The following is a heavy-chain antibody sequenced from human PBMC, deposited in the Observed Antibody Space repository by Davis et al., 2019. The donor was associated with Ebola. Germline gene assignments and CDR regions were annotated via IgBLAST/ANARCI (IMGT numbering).Heavy chain of an antibody. CDR3: ARLGIAARPGAFDI. D-gene: IGHD6-6*01. Sequence: ASVKVSCKASGYTFTGYYMHWVRQAPGQGLEWMGWINPNSGGTNYAQKFQGWVTMTRDTSISTAYMELSRLRSEDTAVYYCARLGIAARPGAFDIWGQGTMVTVSS. J-gene: IGHJ3*02. CDR1: GYTFTGYY. V-gene: IGHV1-2*04. CDR2: INPNSGGT.